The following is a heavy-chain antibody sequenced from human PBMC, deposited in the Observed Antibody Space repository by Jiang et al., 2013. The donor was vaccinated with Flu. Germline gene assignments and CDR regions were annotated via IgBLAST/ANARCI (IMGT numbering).Heavy chain of an antibody. D-gene: IGHD3-10*01. CDR2: IYWDDDK. J-gene: IGHJ4*02. CDR3: AHSELRRRNDY. V-gene: IGHV2-5*02. Sequence: GKALEWLALIYWDDDKRYSPSLKSRLTITKDTSKNQVVLTMTNMDPVDTATYYCAHSELRRRNDYWGQGTLVIVSS.